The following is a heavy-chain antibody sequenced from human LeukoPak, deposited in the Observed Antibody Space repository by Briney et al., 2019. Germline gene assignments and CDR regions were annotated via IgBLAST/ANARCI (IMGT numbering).Heavy chain of an antibody. Sequence: GASVKVSCKASGGTFSSYAISWVRQAPGQGLEWMGGIIPIFGTANYAQKFQGRVTITTDESTSTAYMELSSLRSEDTAVYYCARHRPKISGPRSQYGNWFDPWGQGTLVTVSS. J-gene: IGHJ5*02. CDR1: GGTFSSYA. CDR3: ARHRPKISGPRSQYGNWFDP. CDR2: IIPIFGTA. D-gene: IGHD2/OR15-2a*01. V-gene: IGHV1-69*05.